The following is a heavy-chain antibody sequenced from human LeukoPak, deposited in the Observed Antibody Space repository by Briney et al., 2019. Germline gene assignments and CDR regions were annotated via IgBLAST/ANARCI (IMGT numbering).Heavy chain of an antibody. CDR2: INPNSGVT. CDR1: GYTFTGYY. CDR3: ARARVPYSGSPYYFDY. J-gene: IGHJ4*02. Sequence: ASVKVSCKASGYTFTGYYRHWVRQAPGQGLEWMGWINPNSGVTNYAQKFQGRVTMNRETSIITAFMELNVLRVDQAGVCYCARARVPYSGSPYYFDYWGQGTLVTVSS. V-gene: IGHV1-2*02. D-gene: IGHD1-26*01.